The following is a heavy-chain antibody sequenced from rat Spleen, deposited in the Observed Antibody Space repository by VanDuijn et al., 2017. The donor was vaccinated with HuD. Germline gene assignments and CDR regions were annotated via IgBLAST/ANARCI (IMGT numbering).Heavy chain of an antibody. J-gene: IGHJ1*01. D-gene: IGHD1-12*02. V-gene: IGHV3-1*01. CDR2: ISYSGST. CDR1: GYSITSNY. CDR3: ARLLGDGSYYPHWYFDF. Sequence: EVQLQESGPGLVKPSQSLSLTCSVTGYSITSNYWVWIRKFPGNKMEWMGYISYSGSTSYNQSLKSRISITRDTSKNQFFLQLNSVTTEDTATYYCARLLGDGSYYPHWYFDFWGPGTMVTVSS.